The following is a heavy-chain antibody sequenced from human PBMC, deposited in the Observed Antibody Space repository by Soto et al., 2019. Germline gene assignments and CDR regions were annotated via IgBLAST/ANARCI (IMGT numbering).Heavy chain of an antibody. CDR3: EGGYYYFSFDY. CDR2: IYYSGST. J-gene: IGHJ4*02. V-gene: IGHV4-39*01. D-gene: IGHD3-22*01. Sequence: SETLSLTCTVSGGSITSSSYYWGWIRQPPGKGLEWIGSIYYSGSTYYNPSLKSRVTISINTSKNQFSLKLSSVTAADTAVYYCEGGYYYFSFDYWGQGTLVTVSS. CDR1: GGSITSSSYY.